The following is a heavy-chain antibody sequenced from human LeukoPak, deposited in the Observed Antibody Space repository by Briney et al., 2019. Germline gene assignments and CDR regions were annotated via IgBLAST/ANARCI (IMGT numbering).Heavy chain of an antibody. CDR3: AKGNGYSYGRYYFDY. Sequence: GESLKISCAASGFTFSSYAMGWVRQAPGEGLEWVSAITASGGNTYYADSVKGRFTISRDNSKKTLYLQVNSLRAEDTAVYYCAKGNGYSYGRYYFDYWGQGTLVTVSS. V-gene: IGHV3-23*01. CDR1: GFTFSSYA. D-gene: IGHD5-18*01. J-gene: IGHJ4*02. CDR2: ITASGGNT.